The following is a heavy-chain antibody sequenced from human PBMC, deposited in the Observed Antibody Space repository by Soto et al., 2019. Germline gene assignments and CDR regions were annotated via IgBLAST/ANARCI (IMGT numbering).Heavy chain of an antibody. Sequence: QVQLVESGGGVVQPGRSLRLSCAASGFTFSSYGMHWVRQAPGKGLEWVAVIWYDGSNKYYADSVKGRFTISRDNSKNKLYLQMNSLRAEDTAVYYCARGKGSGYDYGTRFDYWGQGTLVTVSS. CDR1: GFTFSSYG. CDR3: ARGKGSGYDYGTRFDY. V-gene: IGHV3-33*01. D-gene: IGHD5-12*01. J-gene: IGHJ4*02. CDR2: IWYDGSNK.